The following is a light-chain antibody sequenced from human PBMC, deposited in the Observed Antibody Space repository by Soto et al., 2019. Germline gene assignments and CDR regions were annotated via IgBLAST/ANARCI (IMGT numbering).Light chain of an antibody. Sequence: DIQLTQSPSFLSASVGDRVTITCRASQGINSYLAWYQQKPGKAPKLLIYYASTLQSWVPSRFSGSGSGTEFTLTISSLQPEDFATYSCQQLNSYPLFGGGTKVEIK. J-gene: IGKJ4*01. V-gene: IGKV1-9*01. CDR2: YAS. CDR1: QGINSY. CDR3: QQLNSYPL.